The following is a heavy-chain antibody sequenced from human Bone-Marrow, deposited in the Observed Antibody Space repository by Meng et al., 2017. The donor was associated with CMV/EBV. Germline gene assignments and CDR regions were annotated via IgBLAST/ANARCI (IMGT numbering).Heavy chain of an antibody. CDR3: ARDHGQLWYDLYYFDY. D-gene: IGHD5-18*01. CDR1: GFTFSSYW. Sequence: GESLKISWAASGFTFSSYWMSWVRQAPGKGLEWVANIKQDGSEKYYVDSVKGRFTISRDNAKNSLYLQMNSLRAEDTAVYYCARDHGQLWYDLYYFDYWGQGTLVTVSS. J-gene: IGHJ4*02. CDR2: IKQDGSEK. V-gene: IGHV3-7*01.